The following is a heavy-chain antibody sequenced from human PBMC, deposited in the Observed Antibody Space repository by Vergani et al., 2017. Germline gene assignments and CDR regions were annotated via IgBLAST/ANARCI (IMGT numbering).Heavy chain of an antibody. D-gene: IGHD3-22*01. CDR3: AREGNIWGYDSSGSNWFDP. V-gene: IGHV3-21*01. CDR2: ISSSSSYI. CDR1: GFTFSSYS. J-gene: IGHJ5*02. Sequence: EVQLVESGGGLVKPGGSLRLSCAASGFTFSSYSMNWVRQAPGKGLEWVSSISSSSSYIYYADSVKGRFTISRENAKNSLYLQMNSLRADDTAVYYCAREGNIWGYDSSGSNWFDPWGQGTLVTVSS.